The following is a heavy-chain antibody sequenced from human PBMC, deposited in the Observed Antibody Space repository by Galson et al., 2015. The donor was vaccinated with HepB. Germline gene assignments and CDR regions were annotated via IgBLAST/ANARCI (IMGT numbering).Heavy chain of an antibody. CDR3: AGDASYSDGSGYNNFYYGMDV. CDR1: GFTFSDFH. J-gene: IGHJ6*02. D-gene: IGHD3-22*01. CDR2: ISTTHTV. V-gene: IGHV3-69-1*01. Sequence: SLRLSCAASGFTFSDFHINWVRQAPGKGLEWVSYISTTHTVYYADSVKGRFIISRDDAQKSLYLQMHSLTAEDTAVYYCAGDASYSDGSGYNNFYYGMDVWGQGTTVTVSS.